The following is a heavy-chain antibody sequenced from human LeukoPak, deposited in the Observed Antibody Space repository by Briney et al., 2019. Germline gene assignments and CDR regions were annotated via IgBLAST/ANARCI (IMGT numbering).Heavy chain of an antibody. Sequence: QPGGSLRLSCAASGFTFSSYEMNWVRQAPGKGLEWVSYISSSGSTIYYADSVKGRLTISRDNAKNSLYLQMNSLRAEDTAVYYCARDAPCPDYWGQGTLVTVSS. J-gene: IGHJ4*02. V-gene: IGHV3-48*03. D-gene: IGHD2-2*01. CDR1: GFTFSSYE. CDR3: ARDAPCPDY. CDR2: ISSSGSTI.